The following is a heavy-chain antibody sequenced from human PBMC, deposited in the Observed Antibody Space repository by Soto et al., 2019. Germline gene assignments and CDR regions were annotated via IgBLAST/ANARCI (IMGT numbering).Heavy chain of an antibody. J-gene: IGHJ3*02. V-gene: IGHV6-1*01. Sequence: SRTLSLTCAISGDSLSSNSAACNWIRQSPSRGLEWLVRTYYMSKWYNDYAGSVNSRITTNPATSKNQFSLQLNSVTPEDPAVYYCARVMGGLRLRGAFEIWGQGTMVTVSS. D-gene: IGHD5-12*01. CDR1: GDSLSSNSAA. CDR3: ARVMGGLRLRGAFEI. CDR2: TYYMSKWYN.